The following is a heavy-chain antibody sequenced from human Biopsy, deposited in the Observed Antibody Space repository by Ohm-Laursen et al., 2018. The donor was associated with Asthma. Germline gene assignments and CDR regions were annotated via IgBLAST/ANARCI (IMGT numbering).Heavy chain of an antibody. CDR2: IIHSGNT. D-gene: IGHD6-19*01. J-gene: IGHJ4*02. CDR1: GGSFSGHY. CDR3: VRAVRNEQWLAPFDY. V-gene: IGHV4-34*12. Sequence: SETLSLTCAVYGGSFSGHYWTWIRQPPGKGLEWIGEIIHSGNTNYNRSLKSRVTMSVDTPKNQFSLKLTSVTVADTAIYYCVRAVRNEQWLAPFDYWGQGKPVTVSS.